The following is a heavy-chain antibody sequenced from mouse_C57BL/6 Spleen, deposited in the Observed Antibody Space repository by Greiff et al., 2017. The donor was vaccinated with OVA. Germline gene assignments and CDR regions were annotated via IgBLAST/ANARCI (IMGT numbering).Heavy chain of an antibody. J-gene: IGHJ2*01. Sequence: LMESGGDLVKPGGSLKLSCAASGFTFSSYGMSWVRQTPDKRLEWVATISSGGSYTYYPDSVKGRFTISRDNAKNTLYLQMSSLKSEDTAMYYCARQKNYDGYFYFDYWGQGTTLTVSS. CDR3: ARQKNYDGYFYFDY. D-gene: IGHD2-3*01. CDR2: ISSGGSYT. CDR1: GFTFSSYG. V-gene: IGHV5-6*01.